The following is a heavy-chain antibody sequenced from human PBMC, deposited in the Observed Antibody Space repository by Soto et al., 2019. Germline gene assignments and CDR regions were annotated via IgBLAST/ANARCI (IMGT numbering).Heavy chain of an antibody. J-gene: IGHJ5*01. Sequence: PSETLSVTCSVSTYSLSRGFFWAWIRQPPGTGLEWIGSTLHTGDTYYNASLRNRTSMSVDTSRNQFSLKMTPLTAAATAADYCARDTNSLEPWGQETLVTVSS. CDR3: ARDTNSLEP. V-gene: IGHV4-38-2*02. CDR2: TLHTGDT. D-gene: IGHD3-3*01. CDR1: TYSLSRGFF.